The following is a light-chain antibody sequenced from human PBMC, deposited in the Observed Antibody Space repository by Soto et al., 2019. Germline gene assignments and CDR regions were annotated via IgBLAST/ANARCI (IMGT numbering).Light chain of an antibody. V-gene: IGKV3-15*01. Sequence: EVVMTQSPATLSASPGERVILSCSASQNIGSNLAWYQQRPGQAPRLLMYGASTRATETPARFSGSGSATDFTLTISSLRSEDFAVYYCQQYNNWPPYTFGQGTKVDI. J-gene: IGKJ2*01. CDR1: QNIGSN. CDR3: QQYNNWPPYT. CDR2: GAS.